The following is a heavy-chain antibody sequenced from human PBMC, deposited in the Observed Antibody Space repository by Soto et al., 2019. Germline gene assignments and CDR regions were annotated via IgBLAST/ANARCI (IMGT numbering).Heavy chain of an antibody. CDR2: ISSSGSTI. V-gene: IGHV3-48*04. J-gene: IGHJ4*02. CDR3: ARESTATVDY. D-gene: IGHD5-18*01. Sequence: PGGSLRLSCAASGFTFSSYWMSWVRQAPGKGLEWVSYISSSGSTIYYADSVKGRFTISRDNAKNSLYLQMNSLRAEDTAVYYCARESTATVDYWGQGTLVTVSS. CDR1: GFTFSSYW.